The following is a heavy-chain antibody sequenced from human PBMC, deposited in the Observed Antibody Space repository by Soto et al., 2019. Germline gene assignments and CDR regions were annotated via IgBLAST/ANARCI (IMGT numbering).Heavy chain of an antibody. CDR3: VKDRGAKQRLVKFGFDY. V-gene: IGHV3-64D*08. CDR2: ISSNGDTT. J-gene: IGHJ4*02. Sequence: GGSLRLSCSASGFTFSSYAMHWVRQASGKGLEYVSAISSNGDTTYYADSVRGRFTISRDNSKDTLYLQMSSLRAEDTAVYYCVKDRGAKQRLVKFGFDYWGQGTLVTVSS. CDR1: GFTFSSYA. D-gene: IGHD6-13*01.